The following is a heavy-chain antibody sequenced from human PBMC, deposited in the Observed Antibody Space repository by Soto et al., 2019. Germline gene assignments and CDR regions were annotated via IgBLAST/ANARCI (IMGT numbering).Heavy chain of an antibody. Sequence: PGGSLRLSCAACGFSVTSYSMSWLRQAPWKGLEWVSVLSGSGIGKEYADSVKGRFTISGDNSRNTLYLQMTGLRVEDTAVYYCAKDRYRSAPSCQDFGCFGQGTLVTVCS. D-gene: IGHD2-2*01. CDR2: LSGSGIGK. V-gene: IGHV3-23*01. CDR1: GFSVTSYS. CDR3: AKDRYRSAPSCQDFGC. J-gene: IGHJ4*02.